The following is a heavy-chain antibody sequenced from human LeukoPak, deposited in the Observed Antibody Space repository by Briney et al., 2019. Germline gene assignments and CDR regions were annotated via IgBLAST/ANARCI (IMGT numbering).Heavy chain of an antibody. V-gene: IGHV3-30-3*01. CDR1: GFTFRTYA. D-gene: IGHD2-15*01. Sequence: PGRSLRLSCAASGFTFRTYAMHWVRQAPGKGLEWVALISYDGSTSFYTDSVKGRFTLSRDNSKNTLYLQMISLRPEDTGLYYCARSECSGGNCYSLFDHWGQGTLVTVSS. CDR2: ISYDGSTS. J-gene: IGHJ4*02. CDR3: ARSECSGGNCYSLFDH.